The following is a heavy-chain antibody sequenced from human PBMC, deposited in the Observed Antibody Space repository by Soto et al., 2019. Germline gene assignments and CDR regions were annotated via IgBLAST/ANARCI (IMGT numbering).Heavy chain of an antibody. CDR1: GYTFTSYG. V-gene: IGHV1-18*04. J-gene: IGHJ5*02. D-gene: IGHD2-15*01. CDR3: ARVSHCSGGSCYSVWYDP. Sequence: GASVKVSCNASGYTFTSYGISWVRPAPGQGLEWMGWISAYNGNTNYAQKLQGRVTMTTDTSTSTAYMELRSLRSDDTAVYYCARVSHCSGGSCYSVWYDPWGQGTLVTVSA. CDR2: ISAYNGNT.